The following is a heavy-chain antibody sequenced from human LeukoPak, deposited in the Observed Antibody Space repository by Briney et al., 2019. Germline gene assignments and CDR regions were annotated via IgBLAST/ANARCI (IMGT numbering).Heavy chain of an antibody. CDR3: AKLTYGGNSGGSY. J-gene: IGHJ4*02. CDR1: GFTFSSYA. CDR2: ISGSGGST. Sequence: GGSLRLSCAASGFTFSSYAMSWVRQAPGKGLDWVSAISGSGGSTYYADSVKGRFIISRDNSKNTLYLQMNSLRVEDTAVYYCAKLTYGGNSGGSYWGQGTLVTVSS. D-gene: IGHD4-23*01. V-gene: IGHV3-23*01.